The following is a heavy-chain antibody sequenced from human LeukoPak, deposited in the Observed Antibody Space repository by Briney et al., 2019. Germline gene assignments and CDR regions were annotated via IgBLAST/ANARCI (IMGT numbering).Heavy chain of an antibody. Sequence: SETLSLTCDVSGVSISSSSYYWGWIRQPPGKGLEWIGSIFYSGSTYYNPSLKSRVTISVDTSKNQFSLKLSSVTAADTAVYYCARGRSDQRYSSGWSVIDYWGQRTLLTVSS. CDR2: IFYSGST. CDR3: ARGRSDQRYSSGWSVIDY. D-gene: IGHD6-19*01. J-gene: IGHJ4*02. CDR1: GVSISSSSYY. V-gene: IGHV4-39*01.